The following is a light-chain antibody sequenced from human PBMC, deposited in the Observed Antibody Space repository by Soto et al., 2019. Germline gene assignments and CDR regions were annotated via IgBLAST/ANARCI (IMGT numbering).Light chain of an antibody. Sequence: QSVLTQPPSASGSPGQSVTISCTGTSSDVGGYNYVSWYQQHPGKAPKLMIYEVSKRPSGVPDRFSGSKSGNTASLTVSGLQAEDEADYYCSSYVGERVFGGGTKLTVL. CDR1: SSDVGGYNY. V-gene: IGLV2-8*01. CDR3: SSYVGERV. J-gene: IGLJ2*01. CDR2: EVS.